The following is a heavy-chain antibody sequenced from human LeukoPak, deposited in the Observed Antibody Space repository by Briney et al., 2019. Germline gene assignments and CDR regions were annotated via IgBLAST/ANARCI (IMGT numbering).Heavy chain of an antibody. CDR1: GYTFTSYG. V-gene: IGHV1-18*01. CDR2: ISAYNGNT. J-gene: IGHJ4*02. D-gene: IGHD5-12*01. Sequence: ASVKVSCKASGYTFTSYGISWVQQAPGQGLEWMGWISAYNGNTNYAQKLQGRVTMTTDTSTSTAYMELRSLRSDDTAVYYCARTRSGYDLFDYWGQGTLVTVSS. CDR3: ARTRSGYDLFDY.